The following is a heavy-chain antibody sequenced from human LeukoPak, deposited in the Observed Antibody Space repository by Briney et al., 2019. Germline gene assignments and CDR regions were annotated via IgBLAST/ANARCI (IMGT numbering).Heavy chain of an antibody. V-gene: IGHV3-66*04. J-gene: IGHJ4*02. CDR2: IFDGGTT. D-gene: IGHD2-15*01. Sequence: GGSLRLSCATSGVTFSTIYMSWVRQAPGKGLEWVSVIFDGGTTYYADSVKGRFTISRDTSTKALNLQMDSLRAEDTAVYYCARHCSGGTCPFDYWGQGTLVTVSS. CDR3: ARHCSGGTCPFDY. CDR1: GVTFSTIY.